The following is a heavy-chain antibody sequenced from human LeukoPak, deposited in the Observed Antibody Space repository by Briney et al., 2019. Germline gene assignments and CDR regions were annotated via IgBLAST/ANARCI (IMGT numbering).Heavy chain of an antibody. CDR1: AYSITDGFV. CDR2: IYHSGTT. J-gene: IGHJ5*02. V-gene: IGHV4-38-2*02. Sequence: SETLSLTCTVSAYSITDGFVWGFIRQPPGKGLEWIASIYHSGTTYYNPSLRSRVTMSVDTSNNQFSLKLSSVTAADTAMYFCTRLSHVAGAPKVSWFDPWGQGTLVTVSS. CDR3: TRLSHVAGAPKVSWFDP. D-gene: IGHD1-26*01.